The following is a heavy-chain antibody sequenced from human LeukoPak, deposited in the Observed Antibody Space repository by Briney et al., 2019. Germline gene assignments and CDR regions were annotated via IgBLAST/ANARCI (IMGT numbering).Heavy chain of an antibody. CDR2: ISTNTGNT. CDR1: GYSFTSFG. D-gene: IGHD2-2*01. V-gene: IGHV1-18*01. Sequence: ASVKVSCKASGYSFTSFGLSWLRQAPGQGFEWMGWISTNTGNTDYAQKFQDRVTLTTDTSTTTAYMELRSLTSDDTAVYYCAREIPYPDCSSSGCYGPWDYWGQGTLVLVSS. CDR3: AREIPYPDCSSSGCYGPWDY. J-gene: IGHJ4*02.